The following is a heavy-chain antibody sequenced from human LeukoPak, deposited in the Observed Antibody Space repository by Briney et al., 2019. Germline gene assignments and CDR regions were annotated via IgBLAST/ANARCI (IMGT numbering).Heavy chain of an antibody. J-gene: IGHJ4*02. D-gene: IGHD2-2*01. CDR1: GGSFSGYY. Sequence: PSETLSLTCAVYGGSFSGYYWSWIRQPPGKGLEWIGEINHSGSTNYNPSLKSRVTISVDTSKNQFSLKLSSVTAADTAVYYCERHPGYCSSTSCYRRSIYFDYWGQGTLVTVSS. V-gene: IGHV4-34*01. CDR2: INHSGST. CDR3: ERHPGYCSSTSCYRRSIYFDY.